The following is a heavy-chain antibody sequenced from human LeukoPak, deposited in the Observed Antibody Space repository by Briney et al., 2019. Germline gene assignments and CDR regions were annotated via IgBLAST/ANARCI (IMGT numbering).Heavy chain of an antibody. CDR3: ARLDGDHEDY. V-gene: IGHV4-39*01. J-gene: IGHJ4*02. CDR2: IYYSGST. D-gene: IGHD4-17*01. CDR1: GGSISNSSYY. Sequence: PSETLSLTCTVSGGSISNSSYYWGWIRQPPGKGLEWIGSIYYSGSTYYNPSLKSRVTISVDTSKNQFSLKLSSVTAADTAVYYCARLDGDHEDYWGQGTLVTVSS.